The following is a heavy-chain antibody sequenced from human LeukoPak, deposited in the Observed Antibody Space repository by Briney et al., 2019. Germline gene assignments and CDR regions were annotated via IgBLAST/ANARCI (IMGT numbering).Heavy chain of an antibody. D-gene: IGHD2-2*01. CDR1: GFTFSSYA. CDR3: AKSHTSSYEEN. J-gene: IGHJ4*02. Sequence: PGRSLRLSCAASGFTFSSYAMHWVRQAPGKGLEWVAVISYDGSNKYYADSVKGRFTISRDNSKNTLYLQMNSLRAEDTAVYYCAKSHTSSYEENWGQGTLVTVSS. V-gene: IGHV3-30*04. CDR2: ISYDGSNK.